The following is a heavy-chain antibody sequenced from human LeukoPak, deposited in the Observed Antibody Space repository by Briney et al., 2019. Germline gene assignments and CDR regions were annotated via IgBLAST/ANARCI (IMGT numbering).Heavy chain of an antibody. D-gene: IGHD1-1*01. CDR2: ISLGGSVT. V-gene: IGHV3-23*01. CDR3: AKALEPPFWFDY. J-gene: IGHJ4*02. Sequence: GGSLRLSCAASGFTFSSYAMSRVRQAPGKGLDWVSAISLGGSVTYNADSVKGRFTIFRDNSKNTLYLQMNSLRVEDTAIYYCAKALEPPFWFDYWGQGTLVTVSS. CDR1: GFTFSSYA.